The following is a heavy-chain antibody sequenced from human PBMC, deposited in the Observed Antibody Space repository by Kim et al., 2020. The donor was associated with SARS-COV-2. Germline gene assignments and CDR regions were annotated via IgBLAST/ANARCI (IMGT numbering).Heavy chain of an antibody. CDR2: IYYSGST. Sequence: SETLSLTCTVSGGSISSYYWSWIRQPPGKGLEWIGYIYYSGSTNYNPSLKSRVTISVDTSKNQFSLKLSSVTAADTAVYYCSPFPPIAAAVYYGMDVWGQGTTVTVSS. V-gene: IGHV4-59*08. CDR1: GGSISSYY. CDR3: SPFPPIAAAVYYGMDV. D-gene: IGHD6-13*01. J-gene: IGHJ6*02.